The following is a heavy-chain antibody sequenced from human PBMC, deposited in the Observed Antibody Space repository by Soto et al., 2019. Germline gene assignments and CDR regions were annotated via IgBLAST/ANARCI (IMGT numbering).Heavy chain of an antibody. CDR2: IDWDDDK. D-gene: IGHD1-7*01. CDR3: ARGSSGTTGWFDP. CDR1: GGSISSYY. J-gene: IGHJ5*02. V-gene: IGHV2-70*18. Sequence: TLSLTCTVSGGSISSYYWSWIRQPPGKGLEWIALIDWDDDKFYNPSLKTRLTISKDTSKNQVVLTMTNMDPVDTATYYCARGSSGTTGWFDPWGQGTLVTVSS.